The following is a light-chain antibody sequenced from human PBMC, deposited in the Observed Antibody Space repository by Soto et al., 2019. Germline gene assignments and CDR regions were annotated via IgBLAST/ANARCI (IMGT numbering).Light chain of an antibody. J-gene: IGKJ1*01. CDR2: AAS. V-gene: IGKV1-6*01. CDR3: LQDINYPWR. CDR1: QGIRND. Sequence: AIQMTQSPSSLSASVGDRVTITCRASQGIRNDLGWFQQKPGKAPNLLIYAASSLQSGVPSRFSGSGSGTDFTLAISSLQPEDSATYYCLQDINYPWRCGQGSKVDIK.